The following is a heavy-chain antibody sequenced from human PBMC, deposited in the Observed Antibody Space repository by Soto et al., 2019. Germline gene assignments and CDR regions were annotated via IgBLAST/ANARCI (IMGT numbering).Heavy chain of an antibody. Sequence: PSETLSLTCTVSGGSISSYYWSWIRQPPGKGLEWIGYIYYSGSTNYNPSLKSRVTISVDTSKNQFSLKLSSVTAADTAVYYCARVGTTGTTEGWFDPWGQGTLVTVSS. V-gene: IGHV4-59*01. CDR3: ARVGTTGTTEGWFDP. J-gene: IGHJ5*02. CDR2: IYYSGST. D-gene: IGHD1-1*01. CDR1: GGSISSYY.